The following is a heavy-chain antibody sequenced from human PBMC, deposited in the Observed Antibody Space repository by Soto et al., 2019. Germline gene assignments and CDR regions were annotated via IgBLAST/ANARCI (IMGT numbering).Heavy chain of an antibody. J-gene: IGHJ4*02. D-gene: IGHD5-12*01. CDR3: ARGLVHSGYDSRGDY. V-gene: IGHV4-34*01. Sequence: QVQLQQWGAGLLKPSETLSLTCAVYGGSFSGYYWSWIRQPPGKGLEWIGEINHSGSTNYNPSLKSRVTISVDTSKNQFSLKLSSVTAADTAVYYCARGLVHSGYDSRGDYWGQGTLVTVSS. CDR1: GGSFSGYY. CDR2: INHSGST.